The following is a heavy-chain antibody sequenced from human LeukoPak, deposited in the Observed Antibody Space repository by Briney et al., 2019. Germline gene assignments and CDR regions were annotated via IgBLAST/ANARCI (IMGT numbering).Heavy chain of an antibody. J-gene: IGHJ4*02. CDR3: VGDEGYMTGDY. Sequence: GASVKVSCKASGYTFTSYGISWVRQAPGQGLEWMGWISAYNGNTNYAQKLQGRVTMTRDTSTSTVYMALSSLRSEDTAIYYCVGDEGYMTGDYWGQGTLVTVSS. CDR1: GYTFTSYG. V-gene: IGHV1-18*01. CDR2: ISAYNGNT. D-gene: IGHD5-24*01.